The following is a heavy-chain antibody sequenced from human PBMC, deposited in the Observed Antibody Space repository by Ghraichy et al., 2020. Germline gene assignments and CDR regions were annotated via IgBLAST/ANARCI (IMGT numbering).Heavy chain of an antibody. J-gene: IGHJ4*02. CDR3: ATGSYGSGSYLGQ. D-gene: IGHD3-10*01. Sequence: SETLSLTCTVSGASVSSGRYYWNWIRQPPGKGLECLGYIYYSGITNYNPSLKSRVTISIDTSMNQFSLKLTSVTAADTSVYYCATGSYGSGSYLGQWGQGTPVTVSA. V-gene: IGHV4-61*01. CDR2: IYYSGIT. CDR1: GASVSSGRYY.